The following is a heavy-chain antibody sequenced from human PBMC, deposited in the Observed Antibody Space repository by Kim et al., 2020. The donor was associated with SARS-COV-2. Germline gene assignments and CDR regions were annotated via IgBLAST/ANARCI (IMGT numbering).Heavy chain of an antibody. CDR2: ISYDGSNK. J-gene: IGHJ5*02. CDR1: GFTFSSYA. CDR3: ARDSPPYSSGWYRNWFDP. Sequence: GGSLRLSCAASGFTFSSYAMHWVRQAPGKGLEWVAVISYDGSNKYYADSVKGRFTISRDNSKNTLYLQMNSLRAEDTAVYYCARDSPPYSSGWYRNWFDPWGQGTLVTVSS. V-gene: IGHV3-30*04. D-gene: IGHD6-19*01.